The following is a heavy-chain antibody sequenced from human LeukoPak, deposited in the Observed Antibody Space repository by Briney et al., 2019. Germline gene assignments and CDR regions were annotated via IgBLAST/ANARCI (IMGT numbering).Heavy chain of an antibody. D-gene: IGHD5-24*01. CDR1: GFTFSSYG. CDR2: ISYDGGNK. V-gene: IGHV3-30*18. CDR3: AKGGGDGYNLVFDY. J-gene: IGHJ4*02. Sequence: GRSLRLSCAASGFTFSSYGMHWVRQAPGKGLEWVAVISYDGGNKYYADSVKGRFTISRDNSKNTLYLQMNSLRAEDTAVYYCAKGGGDGYNLVFDYWGQGTLVTVSS.